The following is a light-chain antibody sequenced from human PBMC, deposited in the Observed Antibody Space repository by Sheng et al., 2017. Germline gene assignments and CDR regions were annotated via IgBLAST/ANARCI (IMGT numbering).Light chain of an antibody. J-gene: IGKJ3*01. V-gene: IGKV3-15*01. CDR1: QNIRNN. CDR2: GAS. CDR3: QQYINWPLT. Sequence: EIVMTQSPATLSVSPGERATLSCRASQNIRNNLAWYQQKLGQAPRLLIYGASTRATGIPARFSGSGSGTEFTLIISSLQSEDFAIYYCQQYINWPLTFGPGTKVDIK.